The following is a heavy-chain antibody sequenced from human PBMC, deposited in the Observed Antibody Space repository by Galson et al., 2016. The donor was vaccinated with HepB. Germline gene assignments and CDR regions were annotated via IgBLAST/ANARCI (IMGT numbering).Heavy chain of an antibody. CDR1: GFTFSTYW. CDR2: INSDGSST. D-gene: IGHD3-10*01. CDR3: ASSVRGSGSPPGGY. J-gene: IGHJ4*02. V-gene: IGHV3-74*01. Sequence: SLRLSCAASGFTFSTYWMHWVRQAPGKGLVWVSRINSDGSSTGFADSVKGRFTISRDNAKNTLYLQMHSLRAEDTAVYYCASSVRGSGSPPGGYWGQGTLVTVSS.